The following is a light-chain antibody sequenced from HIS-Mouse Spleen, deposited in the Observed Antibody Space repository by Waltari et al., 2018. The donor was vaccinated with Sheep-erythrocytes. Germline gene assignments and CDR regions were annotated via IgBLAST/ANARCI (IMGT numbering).Light chain of an antibody. V-gene: IGLV3-1*01. CDR1: KLGDKY. Sequence: SYELTQPPSVSVSPGQTASITCSGDKLGDKYACWYQQIPERFSGSNSGNTATLTISGTQAMDEADYYCQAWDSSTAWNVVFGGGTKLTVL. CDR3: QAWDSSTAWNVV. J-gene: IGLJ2*01.